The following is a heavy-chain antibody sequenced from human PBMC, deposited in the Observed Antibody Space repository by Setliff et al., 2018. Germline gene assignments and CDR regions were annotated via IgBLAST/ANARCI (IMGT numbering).Heavy chain of an antibody. CDR3: ARHATYYYGSGNLPLDS. CDR2: IMPGRDT. Sequence: PSETLSLTCAVYGDSLSGYYWSWIRQSPKKGLEWIGEIMPGRDTLYSPSLESRLTITIDTSKSQFSLKLSSVTAADTAVYYCARHATYYYGSGNLPLDSWGQGTLVTVSS. V-gene: IGHV4-34*12. J-gene: IGHJ4*02. D-gene: IGHD3-10*01. CDR1: GDSLSGYY.